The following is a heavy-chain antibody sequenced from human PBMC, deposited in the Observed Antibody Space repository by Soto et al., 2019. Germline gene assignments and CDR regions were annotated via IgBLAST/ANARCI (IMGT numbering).Heavy chain of an antibody. CDR1: GYSFTSYW. Sequence: PGESLKISCKGSGYSFTSYWIGWVRQMPGKGLEWMGIIYPGDSDTRYSPSFQGQVTISADKSISTAYLQWSSLKASDTAMYYCARHGITGTTLDYYYYGMDVWGQGTTVTVSS. D-gene: IGHD1-7*01. CDR3: ARHGITGTTLDYYYYGMDV. V-gene: IGHV5-51*01. J-gene: IGHJ6*02. CDR2: IYPGDSDT.